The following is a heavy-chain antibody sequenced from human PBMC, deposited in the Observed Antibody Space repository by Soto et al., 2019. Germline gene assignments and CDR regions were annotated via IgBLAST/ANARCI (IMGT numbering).Heavy chain of an antibody. CDR1: GYTFTSYG. CDR3: ARGIAEEQIFYYFEY. CDR2: ISAYNGNT. Sequence: ASVKVSCKASGYTFTSYGISWVRQAPGQGLEWMGWISAYNGNTNYAQKLQGRVTISVDASKSQFYLKLRSVTAADTAVYYCARGIAEEQIFYYFEYWGQGALVTVSS. D-gene: IGHD3-9*01. J-gene: IGHJ4*02. V-gene: IGHV1-18*01.